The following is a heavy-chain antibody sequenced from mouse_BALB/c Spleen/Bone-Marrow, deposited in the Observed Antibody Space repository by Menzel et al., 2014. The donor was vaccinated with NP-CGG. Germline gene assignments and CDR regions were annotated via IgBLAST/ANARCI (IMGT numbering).Heavy chain of an antibody. CDR3: ARNGYYAMAY. D-gene: IGHD1-2*01. J-gene: IGHJ4*01. Sequence: VKLEESGPGLVSPSQRLSITCTVSGFSLTDYGLNWVRQPPGKGLEWLGVIWGDGSTDYNSALKSRLSISKDNSKSQVFLKMTSLQTDDTARYYCARNGYYAMAYWGQGTSVTVSS. V-gene: IGHV2-6-7*01. CDR1: GFSLTDYG. CDR2: IWGDGST.